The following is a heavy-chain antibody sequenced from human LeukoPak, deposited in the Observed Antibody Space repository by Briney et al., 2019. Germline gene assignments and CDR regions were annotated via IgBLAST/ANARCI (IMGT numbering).Heavy chain of an antibody. J-gene: IGHJ4*02. CDR1: GGSVSSTNW. CDR2: VHLDGRT. CDR3: AREGGFYRPLDY. D-gene: IGHD6-25*01. V-gene: IGHV4-4*02. Sequence: SETLSLTCGVSGGSVSSTNWWTWIRQPPGKGLEWIGEVHLDGRTNFNPSLKGRLTMSVDLSENHVSLKLTSVTAADTAVYYCAREGGFYRPLDYSGQGTLVTISS.